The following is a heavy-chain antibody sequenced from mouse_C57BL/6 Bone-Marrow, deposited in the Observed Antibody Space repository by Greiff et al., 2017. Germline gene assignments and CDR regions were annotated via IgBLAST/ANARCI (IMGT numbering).Heavy chain of an antibody. V-gene: IGHV1-82*01. CDR2: IYPGDGDT. Sequence: SGPELVKPGASVKISCKASGYAFSSSWMNWVKQRPGKGLEWIGRIYPGDGDTNYNGKFKGKATLTADTSSSTAYMQLSSLTSEDSAVYFCARYLITTVVPYFDYWGQGTTLTVSS. J-gene: IGHJ2*01. CDR1: GYAFSSSW. D-gene: IGHD1-1*01. CDR3: ARYLITTVVPYFDY.